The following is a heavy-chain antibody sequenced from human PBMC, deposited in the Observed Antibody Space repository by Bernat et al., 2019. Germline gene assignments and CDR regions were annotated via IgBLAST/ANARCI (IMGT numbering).Heavy chain of an antibody. Sequence: VQLVESGGGLVKPGGSLRLSCAASGFTFSSYSMNWVRQAPGKGLEWVSSISSSSSYIYYADSVKGRFTISRDNAKNSLYLQMNSLRAEDTAVYYCARGRTSGSYEDYWGQGTLVTVSS. V-gene: IGHV3-21*01. CDR2: ISSSSSYI. D-gene: IGHD1-26*01. CDR3: ARGRTSGSYEDY. J-gene: IGHJ4*02. CDR1: GFTFSSYS.